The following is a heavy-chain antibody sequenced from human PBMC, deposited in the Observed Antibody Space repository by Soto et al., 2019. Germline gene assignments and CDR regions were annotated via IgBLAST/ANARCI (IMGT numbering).Heavy chain of an antibody. CDR2: INIDGTTT. CDR1: GFSFSNFW. CDR3: VRDSFVSGAINKAFDI. Sequence: EVQLVESGGAVVQPGGSLRLSCAASGFSFSNFWMHWVRQGPGKGLVWVSRINIDGTTTDYADSVKGRFTISRDNAKSTWYLQLNSLRAEDTSVYYCVRDSFVSGAINKAFDIWGQGTMVTVSS. D-gene: IGHD2-15*01. V-gene: IGHV3-74*01. J-gene: IGHJ3*02.